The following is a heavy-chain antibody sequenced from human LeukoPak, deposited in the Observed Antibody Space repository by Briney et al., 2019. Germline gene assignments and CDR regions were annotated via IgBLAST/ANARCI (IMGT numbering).Heavy chain of an antibody. Sequence: GGSLRLSCAASGVTLTTSGIHWVRQAPGKGVEGVAVLFYDGSNEFYSDSVKGRFTISRDTAKNMVYLQMSSLRAEDTGVYYCTKDQGGNFGPFDYWGQGTLVAVSS. CDR1: GVTLTTSG. CDR3: TKDQGGNFGPFDY. CDR2: LFYDGSNE. V-gene: IGHV3-33*06. J-gene: IGHJ4*02. D-gene: IGHD4-23*01.